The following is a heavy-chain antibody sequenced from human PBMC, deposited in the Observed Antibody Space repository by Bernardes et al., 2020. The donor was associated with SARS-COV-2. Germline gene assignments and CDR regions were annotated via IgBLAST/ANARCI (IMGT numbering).Heavy chain of an antibody. V-gene: IGHV5-51*01. D-gene: IGHD3-16*01. CDR1: GYIFTNFW. CDR3: ARLPTFYAPGLSNFFDY. CDR2: IFPGNSDT. Sequence: GAYLKISCQISGYIFTNFWVGWVRQTPGKALELMGLIFPGNSDTRYRPSFQGQVTISADKSINTAYLHLNSLKASDTAIYFCARLPTFYAPGLSNFFDYWGRGTLVTVSS. J-gene: IGHJ4*02.